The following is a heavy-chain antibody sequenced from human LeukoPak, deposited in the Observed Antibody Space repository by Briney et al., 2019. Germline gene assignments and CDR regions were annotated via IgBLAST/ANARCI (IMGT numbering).Heavy chain of an antibody. CDR2: ISLAGQT. CDR1: GGSISGTNW. D-gene: IGHD1-26*01. Sequence: ASGTLSLTCGVSGGSISGTNWWSWDRQPPGQGLEWIGEISLAGQTNYNPSLNGRVTMSLDKSSNQLSLHLTSVTAADTATYFCSRESGPFCPFGYWGQGTLVIVSS. V-gene: IGHV4-4*02. J-gene: IGHJ4*02. CDR3: SRESGPFCPFGY.